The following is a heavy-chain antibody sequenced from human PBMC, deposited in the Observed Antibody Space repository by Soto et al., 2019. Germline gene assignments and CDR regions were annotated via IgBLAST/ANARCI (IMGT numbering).Heavy chain of an antibody. CDR1: GGSISSYY. V-gene: IGHV4-59*01. D-gene: IGHD4-17*01. CDR3: ARYHDYGDYFDY. Sequence: SETLSLTCAVSGGSISSYYWSWIRQPPGKGLEWIGYIYYSGSTNYNPSLKSRVTISVDTSKNQFSLKLSSVTAADTAVYYCARYHDYGDYFDYWGQGTLVTVSS. J-gene: IGHJ4*02. CDR2: IYYSGST.